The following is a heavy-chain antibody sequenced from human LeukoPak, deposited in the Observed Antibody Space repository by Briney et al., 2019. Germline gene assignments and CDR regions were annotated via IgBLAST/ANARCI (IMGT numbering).Heavy chain of an antibody. Sequence: PSETLSLTCTISGGSISSYYWSWIRQPAGKGLEWIGRMSTSGSSHYNPSLTSRVTMSVDKPKNQFSLNLNSVTAADTAVYFCARVNSSGSFHDYWGQGARVTVSS. CDR1: GGSISSYY. D-gene: IGHD3-22*01. J-gene: IGHJ4*02. V-gene: IGHV4-4*07. CDR3: ARVNSSGSFHDY. CDR2: MSTSGSS.